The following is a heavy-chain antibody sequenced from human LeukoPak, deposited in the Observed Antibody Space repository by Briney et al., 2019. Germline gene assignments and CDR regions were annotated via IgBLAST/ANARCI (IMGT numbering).Heavy chain of an antibody. CDR2: INPDGGST. V-gene: IGHV1-46*01. J-gene: IGHJ4*02. Sequence: ASVKVSCKASGYAFTSYWIQWVRQAPGQGLEWMGLINPDGGSTAYAHRFQGRVIMTRDTSTSTAYMDLSSLRSEDTAVYHCVRAPRNSSTMLDFWGQGTLVTISS. CDR1: GYAFTSYW. CDR3: VRAPRNSSTMLDF. D-gene: IGHD6-13*01.